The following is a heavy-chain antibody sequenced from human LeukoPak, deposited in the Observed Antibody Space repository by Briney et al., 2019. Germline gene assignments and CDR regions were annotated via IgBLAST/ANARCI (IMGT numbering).Heavy chain of an antibody. Sequence: GGXLRLSCAASGFTFDDYAMHWVRQAPGKGLEWVSLISGDGGSTYYADSVKGRFTISRYNSKNSLYLQMNSLRTEDTALYYCAKDRSGSSSWYDYYYYMDVWGKGTTVTVSS. CDR1: GFTFDDYA. CDR2: ISGDGGST. J-gene: IGHJ6*03. D-gene: IGHD6-13*01. CDR3: AKDRSGSSSWYDYYYYMDV. V-gene: IGHV3-43*02.